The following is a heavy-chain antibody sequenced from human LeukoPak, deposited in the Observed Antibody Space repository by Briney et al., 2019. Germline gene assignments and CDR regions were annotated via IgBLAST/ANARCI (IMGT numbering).Heavy chain of an antibody. CDR3: VVGATTVTTGFDY. CDR1: GYTFISYA. V-gene: IGHV1-69*04. CDR2: IIPILGIA. Sequence: SVKDSCKASGYTFISYAISWVRQAPGQGLEWMGRIIPILGIANYAQKFQGRVTITADKSTSTAYMELSSLRSEDTAVYYCVVGATTVTTGFDYWGQGTLVTVSS. J-gene: IGHJ4*02. D-gene: IGHD4-17*01.